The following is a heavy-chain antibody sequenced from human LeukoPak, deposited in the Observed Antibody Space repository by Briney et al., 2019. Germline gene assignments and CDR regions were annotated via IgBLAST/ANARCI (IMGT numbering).Heavy chain of an antibody. D-gene: IGHD2-15*01. J-gene: IGHJ5*02. CDR2: IKQDGSEK. CDR3: ARVTMVAGASYNWFVV. Sequence: GGSLRLSCAASGXTFSRYWMAWVRQAPGRGLEWVAHIKQDGSEKNYVDPVKGRFTISRDNSKNTLYLQMNSLRADDTAVYYCARVTMVAGASYNWFVVWGQGTLVTVST. CDR1: GXTFSRYW. V-gene: IGHV3-7*02.